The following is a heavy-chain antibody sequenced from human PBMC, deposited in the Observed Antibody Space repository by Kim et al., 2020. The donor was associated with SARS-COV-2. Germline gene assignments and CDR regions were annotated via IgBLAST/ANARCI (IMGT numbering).Heavy chain of an antibody. CDR3: ARGTVAVALFDY. CDR2: IYYSGST. D-gene: IGHD6-19*01. CDR1: GGSISSYY. V-gene: IGHV4-59*01. Sequence: SETLSLTCTVSGGSISSYYWSWIRQPPGKGLEWIGYIYYSGSTNSKPSLKSRVTISVDTSKNQFSLKLSSVTAADPAVYYCARGTVAVALFDYCGQGTLVTVSS. J-gene: IGHJ4*02.